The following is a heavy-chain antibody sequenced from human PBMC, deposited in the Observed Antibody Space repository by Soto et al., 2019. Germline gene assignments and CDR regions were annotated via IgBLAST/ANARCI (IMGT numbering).Heavy chain of an antibody. J-gene: IGHJ6*02. CDR2: IYHSGNT. CDR3: ARRLQLWLRTYYGMEG. Sequence: SETLSLTCTVSGGSITTGGSYWSWIRQHPGKGLEWIGNIYHSGNTYYNPSLKSRLTISVDTSKNHFSLMVDSVTAADTAVYYCARRLQLWLRTYYGMEGWGQGPKVTVSS. D-gene: IGHD5-18*01. V-gene: IGHV4-31*03. CDR1: GGSITTGGSY.